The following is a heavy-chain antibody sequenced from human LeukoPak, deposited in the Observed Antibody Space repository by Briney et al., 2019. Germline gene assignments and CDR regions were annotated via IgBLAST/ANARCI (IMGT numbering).Heavy chain of an antibody. CDR3: ARDRDLDGDYYYYGMDV. CDR1: GFTFSSYW. CDR2: IKRDGSEK. V-gene: IGHV3-7*01. J-gene: IGHJ6*02. Sequence: PGGSLRLSCAASGFTFSSYWMSWVRQAPGKGLEWVANIKRDGSEKYYVDSVKGRFTISRDNAKNSLYLQMNSLRAEDTAVYYCARDRDLDGDYYYYGMDVWGQGTTVTVSS. D-gene: IGHD4-17*01.